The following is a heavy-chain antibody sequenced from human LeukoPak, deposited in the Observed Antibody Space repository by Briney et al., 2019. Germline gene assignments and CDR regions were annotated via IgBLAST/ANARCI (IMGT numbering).Heavy chain of an antibody. Sequence: SETLSLTCTVSGGSISSSNWWSWVRQPPGKGLEWIGEIYHSGSTNYNPSLKSRVTISVDKSKNQFSLKLSSVTAADTAVYYCARSPPTGGWYRCDYWGQGTLVTVSS. CDR1: GGSISSSNW. CDR3: ARSPPTGGWYRCDY. V-gene: IGHV4-4*02. CDR2: IYHSGST. J-gene: IGHJ4*02. D-gene: IGHD6-19*01.